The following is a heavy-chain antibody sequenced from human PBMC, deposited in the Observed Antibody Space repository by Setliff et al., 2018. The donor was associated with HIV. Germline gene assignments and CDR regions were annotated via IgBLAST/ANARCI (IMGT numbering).Heavy chain of an antibody. CDR1: GYNFNSHW. D-gene: IGHD4-17*01. CDR3: TRQGDFGQCGDY. CDR2: IFPGDSDT. J-gene: IGHJ4*02. Sequence: LGESLKISCKGSGYNFNSHWIGWVRQMPGKSLDWVGIIFPGDSDTRYNPSFEGQVTISADKSISTAYLQWSSLKASDTAIYYCTRQGDFGQCGDYWGQGAQVTVSS. V-gene: IGHV5-51*01.